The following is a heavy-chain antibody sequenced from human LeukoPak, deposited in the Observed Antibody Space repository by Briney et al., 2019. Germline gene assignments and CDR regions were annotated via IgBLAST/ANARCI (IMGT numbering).Heavy chain of an antibody. V-gene: IGHV3-7*01. Sequence: PGGSLRLSCAASAFTFSSHWMSWVRQTPGKGLEWVANIKQDGSGKFYVDSLKGRFTISRDNARNSLYLQMNSLRAEDTAVYYCARELIAVAGSFDCWGQGTLVTVSS. CDR2: IKQDGSGK. J-gene: IGHJ4*02. CDR1: AFTFSSHW. CDR3: ARELIAVAGSFDC. D-gene: IGHD6-19*01.